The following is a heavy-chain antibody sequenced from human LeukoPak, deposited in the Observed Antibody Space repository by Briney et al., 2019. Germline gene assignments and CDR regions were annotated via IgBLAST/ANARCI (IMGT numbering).Heavy chain of an antibody. J-gene: IGHJ3*02. CDR1: GVSFSGYY. CDR2: INHSGST. Sequence: SETLSLTCAVYGVSFSGYYWSWIRQPPGKGLEWIGEINHSGSTNYNPSLKSRVTISVDTSKNQFSLKLSSVTAADTAVYYCAGTAAPRPRNAFDIWGQGTMVTVSS. CDR3: AGTAAPRPRNAFDI. D-gene: IGHD1-14*01. V-gene: IGHV4-34*01.